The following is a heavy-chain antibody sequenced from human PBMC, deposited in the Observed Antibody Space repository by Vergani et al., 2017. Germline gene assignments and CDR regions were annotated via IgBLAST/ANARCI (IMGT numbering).Heavy chain of an antibody. CDR3: ARHDSGHYDSSYYGLDV. CDR2: IYYSGCT. CDR1: GCSISSSSHF. V-gene: IGHV4-39*01. Sequence: QLQLHKPGPGLVQPSETLSLTCTLSGCSISSSSHFWGWRRQTPGKGLGWIGSIYYSGCTYYNPSPKSRVRISVDTSNNQFSLKLSSVTVSDSAVYYCARHDSGHYDSSYYGLDVWGQGTTVTVSS. J-gene: IGHJ6*02. D-gene: IGHD3-9*01.